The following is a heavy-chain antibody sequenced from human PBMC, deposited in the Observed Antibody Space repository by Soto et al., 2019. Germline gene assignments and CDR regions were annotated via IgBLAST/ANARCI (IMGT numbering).Heavy chain of an antibody. CDR3: AHLTTIFGVVILFDY. V-gene: IGHV2-5*02. CDR1: EFSLSTSGVG. D-gene: IGHD3-3*01. J-gene: IGHJ4*02. CDR2: IYWDDDE. Sequence: QITLKESGPTLVKPTQTLTLTCTFSEFSLSTSGVGVGWIRQSPGKALEWPALIYWDDDERYSPSLKSRLTITKDTSKIQVVLTMTDMDPVDTGTYYCAHLTTIFGVVILFDYWGQGTLVTVSS.